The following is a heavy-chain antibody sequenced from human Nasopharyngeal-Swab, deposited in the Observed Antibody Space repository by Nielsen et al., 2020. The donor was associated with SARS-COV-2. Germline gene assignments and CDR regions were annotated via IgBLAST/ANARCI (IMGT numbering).Heavy chain of an antibody. CDR1: GGSISSYY. CDR3: ARSVFRWYFDL. J-gene: IGHJ2*01. CDR2: IYYSGST. Sequence: SESLSLTCTVSGGSISSYYWSWIRQPPGKGLEWIGYIYYSGSTNYNPSLKSRVTISVDTSKNQFSLKLSSVTAADTAVYYCARSVFRWYFDLWGRGTLVTVSS. V-gene: IGHV4-59*12.